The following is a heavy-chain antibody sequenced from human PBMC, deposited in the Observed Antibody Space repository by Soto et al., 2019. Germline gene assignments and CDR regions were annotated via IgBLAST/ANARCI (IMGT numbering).Heavy chain of an antibody. CDR2: ISNDGVIK. V-gene: IGHV3-30-3*01. D-gene: IGHD5-12*01. CDR3: ARDLRQYGRRGLFDY. CDR1: GFTFSNYA. Sequence: QVQLVESGGGVVQPGMSLRLSCAASGFTFSNYALHWVRQAPGKWLEWLAVISNDGVIKEYADSLDGRFTISRDTSQNTVYLQLNRLRTEDTAVYYCARDLRQYGRRGLFDYWGPGTLVTVS. J-gene: IGHJ4*02.